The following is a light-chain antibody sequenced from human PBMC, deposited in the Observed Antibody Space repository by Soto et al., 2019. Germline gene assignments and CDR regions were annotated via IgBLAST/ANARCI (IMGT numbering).Light chain of an antibody. J-gene: IGKJ5*01. CDR2: AAS. V-gene: IGKV1-39*01. Sequence: DIQMTQSPSSLSASVGDRVTITCRARQNINSYLNWYQQKPGKAPKLLIYAASSLQSGVPSRFSGSGSGTDFTLTVSSLQPEDFATYYCHQSYDIPTFGQGHDWRL. CDR3: HQSYDIPT. CDR1: QNINSY.